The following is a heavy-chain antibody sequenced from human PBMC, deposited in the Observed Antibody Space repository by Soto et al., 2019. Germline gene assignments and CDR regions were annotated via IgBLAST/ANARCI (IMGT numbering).Heavy chain of an antibody. J-gene: IGHJ4*02. CDR2: IYPGDSDT. D-gene: IGHD2-15*01. CDR1: GYSFTSYW. CDR3: ARYCSGGSCYGPSYQFDY. V-gene: IGHV5-51*01. Sequence: GESLKISCKGSGYSFTSYWIGWVRQMPGEGLELMGIIYPGDSDTKYSPSFQGQVTISADKSISTAYLQWTSLKASDTAMYYGARYCSGGSCYGPSYQFDYWGQGTRVTVPS.